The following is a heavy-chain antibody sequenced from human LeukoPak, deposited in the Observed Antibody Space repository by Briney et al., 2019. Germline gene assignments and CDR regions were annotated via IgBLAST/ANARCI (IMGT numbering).Heavy chain of an antibody. Sequence: SETLSLTCTVSGGCITISGYYWGWIRQPPGKGLEWIGSIYYSGSTYYNPSLKSRVTISVDTSKNQFSLRLSSVTAADTAVYYCARNTYYYDSSGYYPHGAFDYWGQGTLVTVSS. CDR1: GGCITISGYY. V-gene: IGHV4-39*07. J-gene: IGHJ4*02. D-gene: IGHD3-22*01. CDR3: ARNTYYYDSSGYYPHGAFDY. CDR2: IYYSGST.